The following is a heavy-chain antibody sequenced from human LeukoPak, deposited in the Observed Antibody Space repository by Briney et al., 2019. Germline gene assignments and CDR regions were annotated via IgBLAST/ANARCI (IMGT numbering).Heavy chain of an antibody. CDR3: TTFDYAAFLI. D-gene: IGHD4/OR15-4a*01. CDR2: IKSKTDGGTR. Sequence: GGSLRLSCAVSGFTSSNAWMSWVRQAPGKGLEWVGRIKSKTDGGTRDYAAPVKGRFTISRDDSKNTLCLQMNSLKTEDTAVYYCTTFDYAAFLIWGQGTMVTVSS. J-gene: IGHJ3*02. V-gene: IGHV3-15*01. CDR1: GFTSSNAW.